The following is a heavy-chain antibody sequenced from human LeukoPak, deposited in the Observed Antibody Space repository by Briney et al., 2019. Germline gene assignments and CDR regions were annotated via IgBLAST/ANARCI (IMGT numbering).Heavy chain of an antibody. V-gene: IGHV1-69*13. Sequence: SVKVSCKASGHTFTSYDINWVRQAPGQGLEWLGGIIPKYSASNYAQAFQSRVTITADESTNTVYMEMSGLRPDDTAVYYCVRPDRIFGVPAAFDAWGQGTLVAVSS. CDR3: VRPDRIFGVPAAFDA. D-gene: IGHD3-3*02. CDR2: IIPKYSAS. CDR1: GHTFTSYD. J-gene: IGHJ3*01.